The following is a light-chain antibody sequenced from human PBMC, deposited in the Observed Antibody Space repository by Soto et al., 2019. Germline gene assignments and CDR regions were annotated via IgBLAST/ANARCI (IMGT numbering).Light chain of an antibody. CDR1: QSVSSSY. Sequence: EIVMTQYAANLSVSRRERATVSCRVSQSVSSSYLVWHQQEPGQAPRLLSYAASCRATGIPDRFSGSGSGTEFTLTICILQSEDCAVYCFQQYNNWPGTFGQGTKVDTK. CDR2: AAS. V-gene: IGKV3D-15*03. CDR3: QQYNNWPGT. J-gene: IGKJ1*01.